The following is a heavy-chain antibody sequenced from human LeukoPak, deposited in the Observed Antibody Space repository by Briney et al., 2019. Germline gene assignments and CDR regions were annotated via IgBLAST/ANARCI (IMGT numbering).Heavy chain of an antibody. CDR3: ARLVVVTAKSSMYYFDY. J-gene: IGHJ4*02. CDR1: GGSISSSSYY. V-gene: IGHV4-39*07. CDR2: IYYSGST. Sequence: SETLSLTCTVSGGSISSSSYYWGWIRQPPGKGLEWIGSIYYSGSTYYNPSLKSRVTISVDTSKNQFSLKLSSVTAADTAVYYCARLVVVTAKSSMYYFDYWGQGTLVTVSS. D-gene: IGHD2-21*02.